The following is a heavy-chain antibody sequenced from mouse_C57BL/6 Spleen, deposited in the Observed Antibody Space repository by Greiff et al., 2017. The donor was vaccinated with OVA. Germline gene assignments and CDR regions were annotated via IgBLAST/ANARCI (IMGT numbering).Heavy chain of an antibody. CDR3: ARDRDGSSYGYFDV. CDR1: GFTFSDYY. J-gene: IGHJ1*03. V-gene: IGHV5-16*01. Sequence: EVQLQESEGGLVQPGSSMKLSCTASGFTFSDYYMAWVRQVPEKGLEWVANINYDGSSTYYLDSLKSRFIISRDNAKNILYLQMSSLKSEDTATYYGARDRDGSSYGYFDVWGTGTTVTVSS. D-gene: IGHD1-1*01. CDR2: INYDGSST.